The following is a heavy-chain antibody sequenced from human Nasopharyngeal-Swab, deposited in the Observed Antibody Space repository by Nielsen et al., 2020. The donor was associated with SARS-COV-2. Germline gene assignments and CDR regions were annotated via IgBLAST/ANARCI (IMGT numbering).Heavy chain of an antibody. CDR2: ISSSGSTI. Sequence: GESLKISCAASGFTFSDYYMSWIRQAPGKGLEWVSYISSSGSTIYYADSVKGRFTISRDNAKNSLYLQMNSLRAEDTAVYYCARDKGRCSSISCYVDYWGQGTLVTVSS. J-gene: IGHJ4*02. CDR3: ARDKGRCSSISCYVDY. V-gene: IGHV3-11*01. CDR1: GFTFSDYY. D-gene: IGHD2-2*01.